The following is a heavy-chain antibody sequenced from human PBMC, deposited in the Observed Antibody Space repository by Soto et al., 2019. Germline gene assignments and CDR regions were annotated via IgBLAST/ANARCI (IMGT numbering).Heavy chain of an antibody. CDR1: GVSISSYY. CDR2: IYYSGST. J-gene: IGHJ4*02. CDR3: ASVVDTAMVD. D-gene: IGHD5-18*01. Sequence: QVQLQESGPGLVKPSETLSLTCTVSGVSISSYYWSWIRQPPGKGLEWIGYIYYSGSTNYNPSLKSRVTIAVDTSKNQFALKLSSVTAADTAVYYCASVVDTAMVDWGQGTLVTVSS. V-gene: IGHV4-59*01.